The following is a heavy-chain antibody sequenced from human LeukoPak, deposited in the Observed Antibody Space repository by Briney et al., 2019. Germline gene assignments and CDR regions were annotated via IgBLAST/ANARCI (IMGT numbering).Heavy chain of an antibody. D-gene: IGHD6-19*01. V-gene: IGHV3-48*01. CDR3: AKAAGYSSGWYTGYYYMDV. Sequence: GGSLRLSCAASGFTFSSYSMNWVRQAPGKGLEWVSYISSSSSTIYYADSVKGRFTISRDNSKNTLYLQMNSLRAEDTAVYYCAKAAGYSSGWYTGYYYMDVWGKGTTVTISS. J-gene: IGHJ6*03. CDR2: ISSSSSTI. CDR1: GFTFSSYS.